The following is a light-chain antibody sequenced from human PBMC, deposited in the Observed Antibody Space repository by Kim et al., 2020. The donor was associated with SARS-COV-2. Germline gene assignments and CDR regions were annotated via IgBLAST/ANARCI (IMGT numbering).Light chain of an antibody. CDR3: QHYSNWYT. CDR1: QSVGSS. J-gene: IGKJ2*01. Sequence: LSVSPGERVPLSCRASQSVGSSLAWYQQKPGQVPRLLIYGASTRATGVPARLSGSGSGTEFTLTVSSLQSEDFAVYYCQHYSNWYTFGQGTKLEI. CDR2: GAS. V-gene: IGKV3-15*01.